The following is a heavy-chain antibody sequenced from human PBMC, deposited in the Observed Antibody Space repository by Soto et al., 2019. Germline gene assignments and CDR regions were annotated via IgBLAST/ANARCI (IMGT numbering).Heavy chain of an antibody. V-gene: IGHV4-34*01. CDR2: INHSGST. CDR1: GGSFSGYY. Sequence: ETLSLTCAVYGGSFSGYYWSWIRQPPGKGLEWIGEINHSGSTNYNPSLKSRVTISVDTSKNQFSLKLSSVTAADTAVYYCARSGYSSSYHFDYWGQGTLVTVYS. D-gene: IGHD6-13*01. J-gene: IGHJ4*02. CDR3: ARSGYSSSYHFDY.